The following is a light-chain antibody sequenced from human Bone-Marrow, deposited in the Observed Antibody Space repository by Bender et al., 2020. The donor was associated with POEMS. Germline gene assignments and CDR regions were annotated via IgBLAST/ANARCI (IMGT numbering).Light chain of an antibody. CDR3: SSSVGGTNFV. V-gene: IGLV2-8*01. CDR2: DVT. J-gene: IGLJ2*01. CDR1: SSDV. Sequence: QSALTQPPSASGSPGQSVTISCTGPSSDVSWYQQHPGKAPKIIIHDVTKRSSGVPDRFSGSKSGNTASLAVSELQPDDEGDYFCSSSVGGTNFVFGGGTKLTVL.